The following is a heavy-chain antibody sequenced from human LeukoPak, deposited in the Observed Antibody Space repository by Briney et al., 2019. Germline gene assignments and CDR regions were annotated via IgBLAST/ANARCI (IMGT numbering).Heavy chain of an antibody. V-gene: IGHV1-8*03. Sequence: ASVKVSCKVSGYTFTELSMRWVRQAPGKGLEWMGWMNPNSGNTGYAQKFQGRVTITRNTSISTAYMELSSLRSEDTAVYYCARAYSGYDSASYYYYYYYMDVWGKGTTVTVSS. CDR3: ARAYSGYDSASYYYYYYYMDV. CDR2: MNPNSGNT. D-gene: IGHD5-12*01. CDR1: GYTFTELS. J-gene: IGHJ6*03.